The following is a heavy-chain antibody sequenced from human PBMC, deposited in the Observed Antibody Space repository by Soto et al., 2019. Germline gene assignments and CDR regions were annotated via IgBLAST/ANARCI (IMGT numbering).Heavy chain of an antibody. J-gene: IGHJ2*01. CDR2: FNAGNGNT. D-gene: IGHD6-19*01. CDR1: GYTFTNYG. V-gene: IGHV1-3*01. CDR3: ARAGYSGGEYHWYFDF. Sequence: QVQLVQSGAEVKKHGASVKVSCKASGYTFTNYGIHWVRQAPGQRLVWMGWFNAGNGNTKYSQKFQGRVTITRDTSASSADRDLSTLCSEDTTVFYSARAGYSGGEYHWYFDFCGRGTMVIVS.